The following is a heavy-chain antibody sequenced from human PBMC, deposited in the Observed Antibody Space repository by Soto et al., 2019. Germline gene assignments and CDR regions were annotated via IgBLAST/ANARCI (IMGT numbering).Heavy chain of an antibody. D-gene: IGHD3-22*01. Sequence: PGGSLRLSCAASGFTSSNAWMNWVRQAPGKGLEWVGRIKSKTDGGTTDYAAPVKGRFTISRDDSKNTLYLQMNSLKTEDTAVYYCTTDPTYYYESSGYYPVPPFDYWGQGTLVTVSS. V-gene: IGHV3-15*07. CDR3: TTDPTYYYESSGYYPVPPFDY. CDR2: IKSKTDGGTT. J-gene: IGHJ4*02. CDR1: GFTSSNAW.